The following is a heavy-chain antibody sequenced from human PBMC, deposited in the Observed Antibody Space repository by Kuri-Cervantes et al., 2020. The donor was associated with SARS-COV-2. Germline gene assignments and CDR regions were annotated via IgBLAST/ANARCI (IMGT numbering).Heavy chain of an antibody. J-gene: IGHJ4*02. CDR3: AREEGGELGEAFDY. D-gene: IGHD7-27*01. CDR1: GFAFSSYA. V-gene: IGHV3-21*01. Sequence: GGSLRLSCAASGFAFSSYAMSWVRQAPGKGLEWVASIDSSSYYIYHADSVKGRLTISRDNAKTSLYLQMNSLKPEDTAVYYCAREEGGELGEAFDYWGQGALVTVSS. CDR2: IDSSSYYI.